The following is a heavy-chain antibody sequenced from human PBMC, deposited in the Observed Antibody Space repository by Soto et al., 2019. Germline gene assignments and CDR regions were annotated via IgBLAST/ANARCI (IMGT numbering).Heavy chain of an antibody. CDR3: ARNVPVTTLGY. CDR2: IYSTGNT. D-gene: IGHD4-17*01. J-gene: IGHJ4*02. Sequence: EVKLVESGGGLVQPGGSLRLSCAASGVTVSNNYMTWVRQAPGKGLELVSSIYSTGNTFYADSVKGRFTISRDNSKNTLYLQMNSLRVEETAVYYCARNVPVTTLGYGGQGTLVTVSS. CDR1: GVTVSNNY. V-gene: IGHV3-66*01.